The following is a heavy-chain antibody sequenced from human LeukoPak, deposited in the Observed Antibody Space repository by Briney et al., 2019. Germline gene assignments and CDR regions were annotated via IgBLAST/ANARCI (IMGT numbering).Heavy chain of an antibody. V-gene: IGHV4-39*07. Sequence: SETLSLTCSVSGDSTIGYYWGWIRQPPGKGLEWIGNIYYTGNTYYNSSLKSRVTISLDTSKNQFSLKVISMTAADTAAYYCTKSDGYGLIRICGRGTMVTVSS. D-gene: IGHD3-10*01. J-gene: IGHJ3*02. CDR3: TKSDGYGLIRI. CDR2: IYYTGNT. CDR1: GDSTIGYY.